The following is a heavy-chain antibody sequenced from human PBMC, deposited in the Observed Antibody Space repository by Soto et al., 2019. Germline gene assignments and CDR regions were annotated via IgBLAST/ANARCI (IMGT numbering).Heavy chain of an antibody. Sequence: SETLSLTCAVSGGSISSSNWWSWVRQPPGKGLEWIGEIYHSGSTNHNPSLKSRVTISVDKSKNQFSLKLSSVTAADTAVYYCARYGSGSYSNQGMDVWGQGTTVTVSS. CDR3: ARYGSGSYSNQGMDV. V-gene: IGHV4-4*02. J-gene: IGHJ6*02. D-gene: IGHD3-10*01. CDR1: GGSISSSNW. CDR2: IYHSGST.